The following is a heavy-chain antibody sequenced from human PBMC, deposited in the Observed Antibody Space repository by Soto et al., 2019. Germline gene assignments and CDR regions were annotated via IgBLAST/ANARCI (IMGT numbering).Heavy chain of an antibody. V-gene: IGHV4-59*01. Sequence: SETLSLTCTVSGGSISSYYWSWIRQPPGKGLESIGYLYYGRSANYNPSLKSRVTLPVDTSTNQCSLTLSSMTAADTAVYYCALRSMAVVPEYWGQGTLVTVSS. CDR2: LYYGRSA. CDR1: GGSISSYY. D-gene: IGHD3-22*01. J-gene: IGHJ4*02. CDR3: ALRSMAVVPEY.